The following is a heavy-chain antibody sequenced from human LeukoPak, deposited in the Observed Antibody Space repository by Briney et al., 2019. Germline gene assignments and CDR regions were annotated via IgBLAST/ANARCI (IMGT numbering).Heavy chain of an antibody. CDR1: GFTVSSHY. D-gene: IGHD3-16*01. CDR2: VYTDGST. V-gene: IGHV3-66*01. CDR3: ARDRPAGGVGDFDH. J-gene: IGHJ4*02. Sequence: GGSLRLSCVASGFTVSSHYMSWVRQAPGKGLEWVSAVYTDGSTYYAGSVKGRFTISRDNSENTLYLQMNSLRVEDTAVYYCARDRPAGGVGDFDHWGQGTLVTVSS.